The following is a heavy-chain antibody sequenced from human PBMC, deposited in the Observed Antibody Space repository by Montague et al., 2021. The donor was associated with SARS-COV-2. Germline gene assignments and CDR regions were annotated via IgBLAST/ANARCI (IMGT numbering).Heavy chain of an antibody. D-gene: IGHD5-18*01. Sequence: SLRLSCAASGFTLSSYSLNWVRQAPGKGLEWVSYNSSSISTLYYSYSXXVLFTISRDNAKNSLYLQMNSLRDEDTAVSYCARDRGYSYGPYYYGMDVWGQGTTVTVSS. CDR1: GFTLSSYS. CDR3: ARDRGYSYGPYYYGMDV. J-gene: IGHJ6*02. CDR2: NSSSISTL. V-gene: IGHV3-48*02.